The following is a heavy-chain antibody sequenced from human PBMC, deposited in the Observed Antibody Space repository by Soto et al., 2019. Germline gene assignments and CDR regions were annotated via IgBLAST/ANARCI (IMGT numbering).Heavy chain of an antibody. CDR2: ISGSGANT. CDR1: GFTFSSYS. CDR3: ARGRSQTSFSFEY. V-gene: IGHV3-23*01. Sequence: EVHLLESGGGLEQPGGSQRLSCAASGFTFSSYSMSWVRQAPGKGLEWVSLISGSGANTYYADSVKSRFTVSRDNSKSTLFLQMNSLRAEDTAIYYCARGRSQTSFSFEYWGQGILVTVSS. J-gene: IGHJ4*02.